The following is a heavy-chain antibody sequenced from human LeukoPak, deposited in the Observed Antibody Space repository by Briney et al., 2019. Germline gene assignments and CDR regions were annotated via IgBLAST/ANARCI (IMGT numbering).Heavy chain of an antibody. CDR3: TRAQYGYAFDY. CDR2: IYYTGST. CDR1: GGSVSSYY. Sequence: SETLSLTCSVSGGSVSSYYWTWIRQPPGKGLEWIGYIYYTGSTNYNPSLKSRATIPLDTSKNQSSLKLSSLTAADTAVYYCTRAQYGYAFDYWGQGALLTVSS. D-gene: IGHD5-12*01. J-gene: IGHJ4*02. V-gene: IGHV4-59*02.